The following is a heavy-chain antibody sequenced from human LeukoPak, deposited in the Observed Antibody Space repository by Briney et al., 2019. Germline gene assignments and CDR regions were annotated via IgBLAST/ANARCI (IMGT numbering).Heavy chain of an antibody. D-gene: IGHD1-26*01. V-gene: IGHV3-7*01. CDR3: AKVRSGSNGGYFDY. J-gene: IGHJ4*02. Sequence: PGGSLRLSCAASGFIFSDYGITWVRQAPGKGLEWVANIKQDGSEKYYADSVKGRFTISRDNSKNTLYLQMNSLRAEDTAVYYCAKVRSGSNGGYFDYWGQGTLVTVSS. CDR1: GFIFSDYG. CDR2: IKQDGSEK.